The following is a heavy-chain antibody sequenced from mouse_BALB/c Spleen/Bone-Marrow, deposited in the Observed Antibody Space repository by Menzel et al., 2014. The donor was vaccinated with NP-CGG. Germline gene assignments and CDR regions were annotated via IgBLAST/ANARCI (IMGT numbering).Heavy chain of an antibody. Sequence: LVESGGGSVKPGGSLKLSCAASGFTFSDYYIYWVRQTPEKRLEWVATISDGGTYTYHPDTVKGRFTISRDNAKNNLYLQMNGLKSEDTAMYYCVRDGYYRYACFTYWGQGSLVTVSA. CDR2: ISDGGTYT. D-gene: IGHD2-14*01. CDR3: VRDGYYRYACFTY. J-gene: IGHJ3*01. V-gene: IGHV5-4*02. CDR1: GFTFSDYY.